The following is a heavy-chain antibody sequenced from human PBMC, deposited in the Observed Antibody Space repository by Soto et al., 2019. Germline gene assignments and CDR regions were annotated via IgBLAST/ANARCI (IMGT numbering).Heavy chain of an antibody. CDR3: AKDLSGYYYGPFDY. Sequence: GGSLRLSCAASGFTFSSYGMHWVRQAPGKGLEWVAVISYDGSNKYYADSVKGRFTISRDNSKNTLYLQMNSLRAEDTAVYYCAKDLSGYYYGPFDYWGQGT. V-gene: IGHV3-30*18. J-gene: IGHJ4*02. CDR1: GFTFSSYG. CDR2: ISYDGSNK. D-gene: IGHD3-22*01.